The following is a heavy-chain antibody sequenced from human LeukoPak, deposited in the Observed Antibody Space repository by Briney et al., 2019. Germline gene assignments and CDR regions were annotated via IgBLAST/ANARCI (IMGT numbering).Heavy chain of an antibody. CDR3: ASSPYCGGDCYSRGYFQH. J-gene: IGHJ1*01. D-gene: IGHD2-21*01. V-gene: IGHV3-48*01. CDR2: ISSSSSTI. CDR1: GFTFSSYS. Sequence: SGGSLRLSCAASGFTFSSYSMNWVRQAPGKGLEWVSYISSSSSTIYYADSVKGRFTISRDNAKNSLYLQMNSLRAEDTAVYYCASSPYCGGDCYSRGYFQHWGQGTLVTVSS.